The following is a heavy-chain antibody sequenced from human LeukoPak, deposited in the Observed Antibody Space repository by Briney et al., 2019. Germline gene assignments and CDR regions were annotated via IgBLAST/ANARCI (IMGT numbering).Heavy chain of an antibody. CDR3: AREKRVAGSRGGFDP. Sequence: ASVKVSCKVSGYTFTGYYMHWVRQAPGQGLEWMGWINPNSSGTNFAQKFQGRVAMTRDTSISTAYMELSRLRSDDTAVYYCAREKRVAGSRGGFDPWGQGTLVTVSS. J-gene: IGHJ5*02. CDR2: INPNSSGT. V-gene: IGHV1-2*02. CDR1: GYTFTGYY. D-gene: IGHD6-19*01.